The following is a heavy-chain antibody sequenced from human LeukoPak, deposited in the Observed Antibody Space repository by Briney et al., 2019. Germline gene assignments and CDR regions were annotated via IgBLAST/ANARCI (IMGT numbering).Heavy chain of an antibody. CDR2: ISGYQGST. Sequence: VASVKVSCQASGYTFTNYGITWVRQAPGQGLEWMGWISGYQGSTKYAQNFQGRVTMTIDTSTSTAYMSLRSLRSDDTAIYFCSRSDLDTITAWAFKYWGQGTLVAVSS. D-gene: IGHD5-24*01. J-gene: IGHJ4*02. CDR3: SRSDLDTITAWAFKY. CDR1: GYTFTNYG. V-gene: IGHV1-18*01.